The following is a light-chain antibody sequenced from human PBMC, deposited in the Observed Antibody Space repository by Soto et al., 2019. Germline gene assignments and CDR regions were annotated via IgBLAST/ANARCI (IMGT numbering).Light chain of an antibody. CDR1: QSLLHSNGYNY. Sequence: DIVMTQSPLSLPVTPGKPASIFCRSSQSLLHSNGYNYLDWYLQKPGQSPQLLIYLGSNRASGVPDRFSGSGSGTDFTLKISRVEAEDVGVYYCMQALQTPTFGGGTKVDIK. V-gene: IGKV2-28*01. CDR3: MQALQTPT. J-gene: IGKJ4*01. CDR2: LGS.